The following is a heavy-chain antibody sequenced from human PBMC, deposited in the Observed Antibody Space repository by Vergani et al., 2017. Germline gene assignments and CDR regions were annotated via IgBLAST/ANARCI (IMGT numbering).Heavy chain of an antibody. CDR2: ISAYNGNT. V-gene: IGHV1-18*01. CDR3: AREFYYDFWSGLWPDGSPNPAFDI. J-gene: IGHJ3*02. CDR1: GYTFTSYG. D-gene: IGHD3-3*01. Sequence: QVQLVQSGAEVKKPGASVKVSCKASGYTFTSYGISWVRQAPGQGLEWMGWISAYNGNTNYAQKLQGRVTMTTDTSTSTAYMELRSLRSDDTAVYYCAREFYYDFWSGLWPDGSPNPAFDIWGQGTMVTVSS.